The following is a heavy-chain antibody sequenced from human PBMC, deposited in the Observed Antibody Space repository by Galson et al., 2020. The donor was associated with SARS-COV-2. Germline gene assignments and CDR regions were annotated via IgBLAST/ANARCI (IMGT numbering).Heavy chain of an antibody. CDR2: IDWDDDK. V-gene: IGHV2-70*11. J-gene: IGHJ6*02. CDR3: ARLYSSSWYVGGNYYYYYGMDV. Sequence: ESGPTLVKPTQTLTLTCTFSGFSLSTSGMCVSWIRQPPGKALEWLARIDWDDDKYYSTSLKTRLTISKDTSKNQVVLTMTNMDPVDTATYYCARLYSSSWYVGGNYYYYYGMDVWGQGTTVTVS. CDR1: GFSLSTSGMC. D-gene: IGHD6-13*01.